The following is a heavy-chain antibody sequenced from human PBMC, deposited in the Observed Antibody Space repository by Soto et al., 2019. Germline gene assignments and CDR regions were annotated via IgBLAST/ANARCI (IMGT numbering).Heavy chain of an antibody. CDR3: ARYFDWLVGYYYYGMDV. D-gene: IGHD3-9*01. Sequence: ASVKVCCKAYGCSFPSYGIRWVRQAPGEGLEWMGWISAYNGNTNYAQKLQGRVTMTTDTSTSTAYMELRSLRSDDTAVYYCARYFDWLVGYYYYGMDVWGQGTTVTVSS. CDR1: GCSFPSYG. CDR2: ISAYNGNT. J-gene: IGHJ6*02. V-gene: IGHV1-18*04.